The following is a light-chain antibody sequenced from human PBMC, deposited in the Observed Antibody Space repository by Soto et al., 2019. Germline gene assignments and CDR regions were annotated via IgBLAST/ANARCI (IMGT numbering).Light chain of an antibody. V-gene: IGLV7-46*01. CDR2: DTT. Sequence: VVTQEPSLTVSPGGTVTLTCGSSTGTVTSDHYPYWFQQKAGQAPRTLIYDTTNKNSWTPARFSGSLLGGKAALTLSGAQPEDEAEYYCLLFYSGAFVFGAGTKLTVL. CDR3: LLFYSGAFV. J-gene: IGLJ1*01. CDR1: TGTVTSDHY.